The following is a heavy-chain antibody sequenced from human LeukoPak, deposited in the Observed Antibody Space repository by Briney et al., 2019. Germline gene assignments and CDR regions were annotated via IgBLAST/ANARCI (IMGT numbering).Heavy chain of an antibody. Sequence: GGSLRLSCAASGFTVSSNYMSWVRQAPGKGLEWVSVIYSGGSTYYSDSVKGRFTISRDNSKNTLYLQMNSLRAEDTAVYYCAREGGGYDYPHFDYWGQGTLVTVSS. CDR2: IYSGGST. D-gene: IGHD5-12*01. J-gene: IGHJ4*02. V-gene: IGHV3-53*01. CDR1: GFTVSSNY. CDR3: AREGGGYDYPHFDY.